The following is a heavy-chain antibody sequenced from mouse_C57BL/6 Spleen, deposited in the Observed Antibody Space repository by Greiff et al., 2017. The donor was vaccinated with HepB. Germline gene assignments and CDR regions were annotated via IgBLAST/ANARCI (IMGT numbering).Heavy chain of an antibody. D-gene: IGHD1-1*01. CDR3: AVFITTVVADY. J-gene: IGHJ2*01. CDR2: IDPSDSYT. V-gene: IGHV1-59*01. Sequence: QVQLQQPGAELVRPGTSVKLSCKASGYTFTSYWMHWVKQRPGQGLEWIGVIDPSDSYTNYNQKFKGKATLTVDTSSSTAYMQLSSLTSEDAAVYYCAVFITTVVADYWGQGTTLTVSS. CDR1: GYTFTSYW.